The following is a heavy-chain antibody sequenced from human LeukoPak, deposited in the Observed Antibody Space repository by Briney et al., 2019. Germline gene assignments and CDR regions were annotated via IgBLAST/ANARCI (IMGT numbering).Heavy chain of an antibody. CDR1: GFSLTTRGVG. D-gene: IGHD1-26*01. J-gene: IGHJ6*02. V-gene: IGHV2-5*02. CDR3: AHRDSGNSNYGMDV. Sequence: SGPTLVNPTQTLTLTCTFTGFSLTTRGVGVGWFRQPPGKALEFLALIYWDNDKRYSPSLKSRLTITEDTSKNQVVLTMTNMAPVDAATYYCAHRDSGNSNYGMDVWGHGTTVTVSS. CDR2: IYWDNDK.